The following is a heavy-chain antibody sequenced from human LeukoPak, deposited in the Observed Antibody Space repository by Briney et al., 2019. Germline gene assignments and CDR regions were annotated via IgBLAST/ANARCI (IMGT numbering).Heavy chain of an antibody. CDR2: IYNSGST. CDR3: ARENSNSWYLDY. J-gene: IGHJ4*02. V-gene: IGHV4-59*01. Sequence: SETLSLTCTVSGGSISTYYWSWVRQPPGKGLEWVGYIYNSGSTNYNPSLKSRVTISVDTSKNQFSLKLSSVTAADTAVYYCARENSNSWYLDYWGQGTLVTVSS. CDR1: GGSISTYY. D-gene: IGHD6-13*01.